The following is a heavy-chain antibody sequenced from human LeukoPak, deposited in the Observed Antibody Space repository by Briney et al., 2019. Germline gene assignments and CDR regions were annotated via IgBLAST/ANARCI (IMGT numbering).Heavy chain of an antibody. D-gene: IGHD2-2*03. V-gene: IGHV3-23*01. Sequence: PGGSLRLSCVASGFTFSTYDMQWVRQAPGKGLEWVSGINRSGRTYYTDSVKGRFTISRGNSKSTLYLEMNSLRAEDTAVYYCAQGGYFAFDFWGQGTMVTVSS. J-gene: IGHJ3*01. CDR2: INRSGRT. CDR1: GFTFSTYD. CDR3: AQGGYFAFDF.